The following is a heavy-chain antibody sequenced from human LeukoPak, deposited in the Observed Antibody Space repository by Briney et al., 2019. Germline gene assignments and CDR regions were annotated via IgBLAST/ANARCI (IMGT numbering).Heavy chain of an antibody. J-gene: IGHJ4*02. CDR3: AKGLGSSLDY. CDR1: GFTFSTYA. V-gene: IGHV3-30*04. CDR2: ISSDGSNK. Sequence: GGSLRLSCAASGFTFSTYAMHWVRQAPGKGLEWVAAISSDGSNKYYADSVKGRFTISRDNSKNTLYLQMNSLRAEDTAVYYCAKGLGSSLDYWGQGTLVTVSS.